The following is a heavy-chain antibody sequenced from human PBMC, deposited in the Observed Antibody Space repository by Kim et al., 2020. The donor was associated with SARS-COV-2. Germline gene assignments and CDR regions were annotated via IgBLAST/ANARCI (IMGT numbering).Heavy chain of an antibody. D-gene: IGHD3-22*01. CDR2: IDPSDSYT. V-gene: IGHV5-10-1*01. J-gene: IGHJ4*02. CDR1: GYSFTSYW. CDR3: ARLVRAYYYDSSGPLDY. Sequence: GESLKISCKGSGYSFTSYWISWVRQMPGKGLEWMGRIDPSDSYTNYSPSFQGHVTISADKSISTAYLQWSSLKASDTAMYYCARLVRAYYYDSSGPLDYWGQGTLVTVSS.